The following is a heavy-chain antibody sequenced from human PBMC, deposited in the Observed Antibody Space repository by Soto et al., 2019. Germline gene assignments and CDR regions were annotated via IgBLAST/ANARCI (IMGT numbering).Heavy chain of an antibody. V-gene: IGHV4-38-2*01. CDR3: ARTLPLGHDAFDI. Sequence: SETLSLTCAVSGYSISSGYYWGWIRQPPGKGLEWIGSIYHSGSTYYNPSLKSRVTISVDTSKNQFSLKLSSVTAADTAVYYCARTLPLGHDAFDIWGQGTMVTVS. D-gene: IGHD7-27*01. CDR1: GYSISSGYY. CDR2: IYHSGST. J-gene: IGHJ3*02.